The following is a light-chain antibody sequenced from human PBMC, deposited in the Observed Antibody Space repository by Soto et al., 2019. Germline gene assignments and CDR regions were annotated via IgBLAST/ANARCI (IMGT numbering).Light chain of an antibody. CDR3: QQYYSTPYT. CDR2: WAS. V-gene: IGKV4-1*01. J-gene: IGKJ2*01. Sequence: DIVLTQSPDSLAVSLGEMATINCKSSQSILSTSNYNTFLAWYQQKPGQPPKLLIYWASTRESGVPDRFSGSGSGTDFTLTISSLQAEDVAVYYCQQYYSTPYTFGQGTKLEIK. CDR1: QSILSTSNYNTF.